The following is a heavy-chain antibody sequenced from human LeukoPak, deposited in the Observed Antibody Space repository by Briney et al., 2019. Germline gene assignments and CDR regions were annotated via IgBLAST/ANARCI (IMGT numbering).Heavy chain of an antibody. D-gene: IGHD3-10*01. CDR3: ATDNSRYRLLWFGELLRYDAFDI. CDR1: GYTLTELS. CDR2: FDPEDGET. V-gene: IGHV1-24*01. Sequence: ASVKVSCKVSGYTLTELSMHWVRQAPGKGLEWMGGFDPEDGETIYAQKFQGRVTMTEDTSTDTAHMELSSLRSEDTAVYYCATDNSRYRLLWFGELLRYDAFDIWGQGTMVTVSS. J-gene: IGHJ3*02.